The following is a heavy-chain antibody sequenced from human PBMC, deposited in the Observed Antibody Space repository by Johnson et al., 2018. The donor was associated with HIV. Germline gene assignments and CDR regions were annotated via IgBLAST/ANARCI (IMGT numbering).Heavy chain of an antibody. CDR1: GFTFSDYY. D-gene: IGHD1-26*01. J-gene: IGHJ3*01. V-gene: IGHV3-11*04. CDR2: IRSSGSTI. Sequence: QVQLVESGGGLVQPGGSLRLSCAASGFTFSDYYMSWIRQAPGKGLEWVSYIRSSGSTIYYADSVKGRFTISRDNSKNTLFLQMDSLRADDTAVYYCAREGVSGSYYDAFDLWGQGTMVTVSS. CDR3: AREGVSGSYYDAFDL.